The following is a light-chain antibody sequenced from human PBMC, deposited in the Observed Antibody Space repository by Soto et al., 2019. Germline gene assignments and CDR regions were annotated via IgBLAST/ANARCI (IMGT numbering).Light chain of an antibody. CDR1: QGISSY. Sequence: DIQLTQSPSFLSTSVGARVPITCRASQGISSYLAWYQQKPGKAPKLLIYAASTLQSGVPLRFSGSGSGTEFTLTISSLQPEDFATYYCQQLNSYPVTFGQGTRLEI. J-gene: IGKJ5*01. CDR2: AAS. V-gene: IGKV1-9*01. CDR3: QQLNSYPVT.